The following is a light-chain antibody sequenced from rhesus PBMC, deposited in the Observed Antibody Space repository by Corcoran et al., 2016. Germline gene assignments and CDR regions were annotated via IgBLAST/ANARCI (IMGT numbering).Light chain of an antibody. V-gene: IGKV6-55*01. J-gene: IGKJ1*01. CDR1: QSIASN. CDR3: QQSSGCPRT. Sequence: EIVLTQSPAFQSVTLKEKVTITCQASQSIASNLHWYQWRPDQSPKLHIKYASESISGVPSRFSGIGCGTDFTLTINSLEAEDAATYYCQQSSGCPRTFGQVTKVEIK. CDR2: YAS.